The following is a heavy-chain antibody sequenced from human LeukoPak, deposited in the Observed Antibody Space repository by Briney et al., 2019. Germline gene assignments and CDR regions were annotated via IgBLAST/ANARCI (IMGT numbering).Heavy chain of an antibody. D-gene: IGHD6-19*01. V-gene: IGHV3-73*01. CDR3: TSVLPGYSSGLFD. J-gene: IGHJ4*02. CDR1: GFTFSGSA. Sequence: PGGSLRLSCAASGFTFSGSAMHWVRQASGKGLEWVGRIRSKANSYATAYAASVKGRFTISRDDSKNTAYLQMNSLKTEDTAVYYCTSVLPGYSSGLFDWGQGTLVTVSS. CDR2: IRSKANSYAT.